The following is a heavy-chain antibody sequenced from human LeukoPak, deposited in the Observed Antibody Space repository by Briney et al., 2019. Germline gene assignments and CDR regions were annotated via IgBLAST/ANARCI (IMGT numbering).Heavy chain of an antibody. V-gene: IGHV3-30*04. J-gene: IGHJ4*02. CDR2: ISYDGSNK. CDR3: ASGGSGYDLDY. D-gene: IGHD5-12*01. CDR1: GFTFSSYA. Sequence: GRSLRLSCAASGFTFSSYAMHWVRQAPGEGLEWVAVISYDGSNKYYADSVKGRFTISRDNSKNTLYLQVNSLRAEDTAVYYCASGGSGYDLDYWGQGTLVTVSS.